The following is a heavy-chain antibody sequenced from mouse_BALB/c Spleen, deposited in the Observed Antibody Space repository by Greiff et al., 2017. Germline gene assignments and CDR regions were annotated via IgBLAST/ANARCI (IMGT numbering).Heavy chain of an antibody. CDR3: ASYDEDYAMDY. D-gene: IGHD2-12*01. J-gene: IGHJ4*01. Sequence: QVQLKESGPGLVAPSQSLSITCTVSGFSLTGYGVNWVRQPPGKGLEWLGMIWGDGSTDYNSALKSRLSISKDNSKSQVFLKMNSLQTDDTARYYCASYDEDYAMDYWGQGTSVTVSS. V-gene: IGHV2-6-7*01. CDR2: IWGDGST. CDR1: GFSLTGYG.